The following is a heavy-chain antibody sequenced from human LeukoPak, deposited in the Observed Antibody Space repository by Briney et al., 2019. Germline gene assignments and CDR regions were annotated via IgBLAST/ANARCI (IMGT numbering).Heavy chain of an antibody. J-gene: IGHJ6*03. CDR2: IYYSGST. V-gene: IGHV4-39*01. CDR1: GGSISSSSYY. D-gene: IGHD6-19*01. CDR3: ARLGGEQWLVPVYYYYYMDV. Sequence: SETLSLTCTVSGGSISSSSYYWGWIRQPPGKRLEWIGSIYYSGSTYYNPSLKSRVTISVDTSKNQFSLKLSSVTAADTAVYYCARLGGEQWLVPVYYYYYMDVWGEGTTVTVSS.